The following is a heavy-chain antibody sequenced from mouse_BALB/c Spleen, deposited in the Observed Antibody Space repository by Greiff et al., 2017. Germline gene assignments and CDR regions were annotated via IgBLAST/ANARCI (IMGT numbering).Heavy chain of an antibody. Sequence: QVQLQQSGPELVKPGASVKISCKASGYAFSSSWMNWVKQRPGQGLEWIGRIYPGDGDTNYNGKFKGKATLTADKSSSTAYMQLSSLTSVDSAVYFCARSRTTMISFADWGQGTLVTVSA. V-gene: IGHV1-82*01. D-gene: IGHD2-4*01. CDR1: GYAFSSSW. J-gene: IGHJ3*01. CDR2: IYPGDGDT. CDR3: ARSRTTMISFAD.